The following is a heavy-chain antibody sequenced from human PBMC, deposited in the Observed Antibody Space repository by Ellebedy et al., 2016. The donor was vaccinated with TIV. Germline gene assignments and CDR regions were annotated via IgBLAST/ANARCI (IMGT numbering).Heavy chain of an antibody. Sequence: SETLSLTCIVSGGSFSNYYWNWIRQPPGKGLEWIGHIFYSETTNYNPSLRSRVTISSDTSTNQFSLKLPSATAADTAVYYCARGGIGVGADSWGQGTLVTVSS. CDR2: IFYSETT. CDR3: ARGGIGVGADS. D-gene: IGHD2-21*01. J-gene: IGHJ4*02. V-gene: IGHV4-59*08. CDR1: GGSFSNYY.